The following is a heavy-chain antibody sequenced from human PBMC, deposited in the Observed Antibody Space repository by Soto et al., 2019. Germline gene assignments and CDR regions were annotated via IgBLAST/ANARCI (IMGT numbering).Heavy chain of an antibody. D-gene: IGHD6-13*01. CDR1: GFTFSSYW. CDR2: INSDGSST. CDR3: ASDVRAAAGTYYYYYYYMDV. Sequence: PGGSLRLSCAASGFTFSSYWMHWVRQAPGKGLVWVSRINSDGSSTSYADSVKGRFTISRDNAKNTLYPQMNSLRAEDTAVYYCASDVRAAAGTYYYYYYYMDVWGKGTTVTVSS. V-gene: IGHV3-74*01. J-gene: IGHJ6*03.